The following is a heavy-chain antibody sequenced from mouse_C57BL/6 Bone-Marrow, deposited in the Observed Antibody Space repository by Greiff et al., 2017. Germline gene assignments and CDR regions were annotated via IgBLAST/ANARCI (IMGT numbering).Heavy chain of an antibody. CDR1: GYTFTDYY. J-gene: IGHJ3*01. CDR2: IFPGSGST. D-gene: IGHD1-1*01. V-gene: IGHV1-75*01. Sequence: QVQLKESGPELVKPGASVKISCKASGYTFTDYYINWVKQRPGQGLEWIGWIFPGSGSTYYNEKFKGKATLTVDKSSSTAYMLLSSLTSEDSAVYFCARSGYYGTLFAYWGQGTLVTVSA. CDR3: ARSGYYGTLFAY.